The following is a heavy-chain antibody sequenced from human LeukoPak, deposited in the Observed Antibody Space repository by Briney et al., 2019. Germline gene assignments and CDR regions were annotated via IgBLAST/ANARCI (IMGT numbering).Heavy chain of an antibody. Sequence: PSETLSLTCTVSGDSISSGSHFWFWIRQPAGKGLEWIGRTYTTGSTNYSPSLKSRVTISVDTSKNQFSLKLKSVTAADTAVYYCARGPGGWPYYYYYMDVWGKGTTVTISS. V-gene: IGHV4-61*02. CDR2: TYTTGST. CDR3: ARGPGGWPYYYYYMDV. CDR1: GDSISSGSHF. D-gene: IGHD6-19*01. J-gene: IGHJ6*03.